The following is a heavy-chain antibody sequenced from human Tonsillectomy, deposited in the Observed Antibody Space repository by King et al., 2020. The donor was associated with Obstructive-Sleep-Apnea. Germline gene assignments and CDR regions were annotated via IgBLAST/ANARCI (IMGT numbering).Heavy chain of an antibody. V-gene: IGHV3-7*03. CDR1: GFTFSSYW. D-gene: IGHD3-10*01. CDR2: IKQDGSEK. Sequence: GQLVQSGGGLVQPGGSLRLSCAASGFTFSSYWMSWVRQAPGKGLEWVANIKQDGSEKYYVDSVEGRLTISKDNAKNSLYLQMNSLRAEETAVYYCAGITMVRGVIGYWGQGTLVTVSS. CDR3: AGITMVRGVIGY. J-gene: IGHJ4*02.